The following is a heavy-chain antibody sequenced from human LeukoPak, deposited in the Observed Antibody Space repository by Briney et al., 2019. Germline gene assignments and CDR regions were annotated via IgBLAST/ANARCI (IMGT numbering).Heavy chain of an antibody. V-gene: IGHV4-61*03. D-gene: IGHD6-19*01. CDR3: ARGYSSGWYLYYGMDV. Sequence: SETLSLTCTVSGDSVSSNSYYWTWIRQPPGKGLEWIGYISSSGSTKYNPSLESRVTISLDTSKNHFSLKLSSVTAADTAVYYCARGYSSGWYLYYGMDVWGQGTTVTVSS. CDR2: ISSSGST. J-gene: IGHJ6*02. CDR1: GDSVSSNSYY.